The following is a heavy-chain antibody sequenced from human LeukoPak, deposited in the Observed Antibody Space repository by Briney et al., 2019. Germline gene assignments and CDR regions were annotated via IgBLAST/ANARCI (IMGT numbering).Heavy chain of an antibody. D-gene: IGHD5-24*01. CDR1: GYTFTSYG. CDR3: ARGGSRVTTINILDY. CDR2: IRTYNGNT. V-gene: IGHV1-18*01. J-gene: IGHJ4*02. Sequence: ASVKVSCKVSGYTFTSYGISWVRQAPGQGLEWMGWIRTYNGNTNYAQKLQGRVTMTTDTSTSTAYMELRSLRSDDTAVYYCARGGSRVTTINILDYWGQGTLVTVSS.